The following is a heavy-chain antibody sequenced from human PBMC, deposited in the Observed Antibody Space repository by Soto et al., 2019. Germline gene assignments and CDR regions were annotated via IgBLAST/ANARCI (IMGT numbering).Heavy chain of an antibody. V-gene: IGHV3-23*01. CDR3: ATCTSCYTTSYYYGMDV. J-gene: IGHJ6*02. CDR2: ISGSGGST. CDR1: GFTFSSYA. Sequence: GGSLRLSCAASGFTFSSYAMSWVRQAPGKGLEWVSAISGSGGSTYYADSVKGRFTISRDNSKNTLYLQMNSLRAEDTAVYYCATCTSCYTTSYYYGMDVWGQGTTVTVSS. D-gene: IGHD2-2*02.